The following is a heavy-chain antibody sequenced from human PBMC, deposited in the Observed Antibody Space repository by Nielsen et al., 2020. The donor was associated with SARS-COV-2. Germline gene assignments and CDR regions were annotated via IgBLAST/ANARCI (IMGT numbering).Heavy chain of an antibody. J-gene: IGHJ6*02. CDR2: IIPIFGTA. D-gene: IGHD5-18*01. Sequence: WVRQAPGQGLEWMGGIIPIFGTANYAQKFQGRVTITADESTSTAYMELSSLRSEDTAVYYCARDVVGGIQLWSYYYYYGMDVWGQGTTVTVSS. V-gene: IGHV1-69*01. CDR3: ARDVVGGIQLWSYYYYYGMDV.